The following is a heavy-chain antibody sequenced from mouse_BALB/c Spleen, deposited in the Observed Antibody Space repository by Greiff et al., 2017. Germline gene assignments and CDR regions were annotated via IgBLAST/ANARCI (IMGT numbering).Heavy chain of an antibody. D-gene: IGHD2-4*01. J-gene: IGHJ4*01. Sequence: EVQVVESGGGLVQPGGSRKLSCAASGFTFSSFGMHWVRQAPEKGLEWVAYISSGSSTIYYADTVKGRFTISRDNPKNTLFLQMTSLRSEDTAMYYCARDYDYDIYAMDYWGQGTSVTVSS. CDR1: GFTFSSFG. CDR3: ARDYDYDIYAMDY. CDR2: ISSGSSTI. V-gene: IGHV5-17*02.